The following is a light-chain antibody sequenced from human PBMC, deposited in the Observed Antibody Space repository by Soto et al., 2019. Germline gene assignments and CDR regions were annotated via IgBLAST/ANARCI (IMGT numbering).Light chain of an antibody. CDR2: GNS. J-gene: IGLJ1*01. V-gene: IGLV1-40*01. Sequence: QAVVTQPPSVSGAPGQRVTISCTGSSSNIGAGYDVHWYQQLPGTAPKLLIYGNSNRPSGAPDRFSGSKSGTSASLAITGLQAEDEADYYCQSYDSSLSGFYVFGTGTKVTVL. CDR1: SSNIGAGYD. CDR3: QSYDSSLSGFYV.